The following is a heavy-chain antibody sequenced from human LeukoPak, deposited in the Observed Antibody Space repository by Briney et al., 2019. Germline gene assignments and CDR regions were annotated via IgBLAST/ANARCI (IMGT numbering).Heavy chain of an antibody. V-gene: IGHV3-30-3*01. CDR2: VSYDGTTE. Sequence: GGSLRLSCAASKFNFNSYTMHWVRQAPGKGLEWVAVVSYDGTTEYYADSVRGRFTISRDNSKNTLYLQVNSLRPEDTAVYYCARDLTSPLSTVTLYYFDYWGQGTLVTVSS. J-gene: IGHJ4*02. CDR3: ARDLTSPLSTVTLYYFDY. CDR1: KFNFNSYT. D-gene: IGHD4-17*01.